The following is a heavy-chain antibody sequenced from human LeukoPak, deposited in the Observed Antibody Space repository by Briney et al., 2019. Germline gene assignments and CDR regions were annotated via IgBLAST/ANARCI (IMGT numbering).Heavy chain of an antibody. CDR3: ARDRVTTPFYYYYGMDV. V-gene: IGHV3-66*01. CDR2: IYSGGST. CDR1: GFTVSSNY. D-gene: IGHD4-17*01. J-gene: IGHJ6*02. Sequence: GGSLRLSCAASGFTVSSNYMSWVRQAPGKGLEWVSVIYSGGSTYYADSVKGRFTISRDNSKNTLHLQMNSLRAEDTAVYYCARDRVTTPFYYYYGMDVWGQGTTVTVSS.